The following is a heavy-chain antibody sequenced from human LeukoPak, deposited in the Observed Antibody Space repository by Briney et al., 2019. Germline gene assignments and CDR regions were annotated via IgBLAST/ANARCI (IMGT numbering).Heavy chain of an antibody. D-gene: IGHD3-22*01. CDR1: GFTFSSYA. Sequence: PGGSLRLSCAASGFTFSSYAMSWVRQAPGKGLEWVSAISGSGGSTYYADSVKGRFTISRDNSKNTLYLQMNSLRAEDTAVYYCAKEGHYDSSGYYVPYYFDYWGQGTLVTVSS. CDR2: ISGSGGST. CDR3: AKEGHYDSSGYYVPYYFDY. J-gene: IGHJ4*02. V-gene: IGHV3-23*01.